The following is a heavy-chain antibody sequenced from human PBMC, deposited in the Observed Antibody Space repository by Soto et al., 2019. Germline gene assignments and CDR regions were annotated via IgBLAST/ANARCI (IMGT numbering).Heavy chain of an antibody. D-gene: IGHD3-9*01. J-gene: IGHJ4*02. CDR3: ARSWNYDILTGSYFDY. V-gene: IGHV2-70*01. CDR2: IDWDDDK. CDR1: GFSLSTSGMC. Sequence: SGPTLVNPTQTLTLTCTFSGFSLSTSGMCVSWIRQPPGKALEWLALIDWDDDKYYSTSLKTRLTISKDTSKNQVVLTMTNMDPVDTATYYCARSWNYDILTGSYFDYWGQGTLVTVSS.